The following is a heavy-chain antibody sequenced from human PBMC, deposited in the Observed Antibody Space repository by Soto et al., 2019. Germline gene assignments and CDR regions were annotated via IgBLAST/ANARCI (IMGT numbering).Heavy chain of an antibody. CDR1: GGSISSSRYY. Sequence: QLQLQESRPGLVKASETLSPTCTVSGGSISSSRYYWGCIRQPPGKGLEWVGNIYYSGSTYYNPLINSRVTISVDTSENQFSLRLNSVTAADTSIYYCARARNWGDGFDIWGQGTIVTVSS. CDR2: IYYSGST. V-gene: IGHV4-39*01. J-gene: IGHJ3*02. D-gene: IGHD7-27*01. CDR3: ARARNWGDGFDI.